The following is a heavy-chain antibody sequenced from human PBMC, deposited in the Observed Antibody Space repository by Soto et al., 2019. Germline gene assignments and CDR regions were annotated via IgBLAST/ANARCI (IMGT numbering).Heavy chain of an antibody. V-gene: IGHV3-7*03. Sequence: GGSLRLSCAASGFTFSSYWMSWVRQAPGKGLEWVANIKQDGSEKYYVDSVKGRFTISRDNAKNSLYLQMNSLRAEDTAVYYCAREPRIESIVGATTYYYYYMDVWGKGTTVTVSS. CDR3: AREPRIESIVGATTYYYYYMDV. J-gene: IGHJ6*03. CDR2: IKQDGSEK. D-gene: IGHD1-26*01. CDR1: GFTFSSYW.